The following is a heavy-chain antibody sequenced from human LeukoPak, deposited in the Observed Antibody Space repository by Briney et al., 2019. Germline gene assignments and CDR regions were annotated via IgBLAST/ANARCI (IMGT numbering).Heavy chain of an antibody. Sequence: PGGSLRLSCAASGFTFTSYAMSWVRQAPGKGLEWVSATSVSGGSTYYADSVKGRFTVSRDNSKNTLYLEMKSLRGEDTAVYYCAKDGVGDSSGYYLLEHWGQGTLVTVSS. CDR3: AKDGVGDSSGYYLLEH. J-gene: IGHJ1*01. CDR1: GFTFTSYA. CDR2: TSVSGGST. D-gene: IGHD3-22*01. V-gene: IGHV3-23*01.